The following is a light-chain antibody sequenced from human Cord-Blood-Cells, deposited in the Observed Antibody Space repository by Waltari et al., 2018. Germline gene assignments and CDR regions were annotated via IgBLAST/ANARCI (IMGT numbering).Light chain of an antibody. CDR3: QQYDNLPLT. CDR1: QDISNY. Sequence: DIQMPQSPSSLSASVRERVTITGQASQDISNYLIWYQQKPGKSPKLLIYDASNLETGVPSRFCGSGSGTDFTFTISSLQPEDIATYYCQQYDNLPLTFGGGTKVEIK. V-gene: IGKV1-33*01. CDR2: DAS. J-gene: IGKJ4*01.